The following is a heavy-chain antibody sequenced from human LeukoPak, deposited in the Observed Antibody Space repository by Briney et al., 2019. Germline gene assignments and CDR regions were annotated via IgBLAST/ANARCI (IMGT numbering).Heavy chain of an antibody. CDR2: ISDSGGNT. D-gene: IGHD6-19*01. Sequence: GGSLRLSCAVSGFTFSSYAMGWVRQAPGQGLEWVSAISDSGGNTYYADSVKGRFTISRDNSKNTLYLQMNSLRAEDTAVYYCAKQDIRSSAWYDWGQGTLVTVSS. V-gene: IGHV3-23*01. CDR3: AKQDIRSSAWYD. CDR1: GFTFSSYA. J-gene: IGHJ4*02.